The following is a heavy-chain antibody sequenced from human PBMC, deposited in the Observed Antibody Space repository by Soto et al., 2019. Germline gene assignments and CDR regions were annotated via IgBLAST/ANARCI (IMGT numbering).Heavy chain of an antibody. CDR2: ISSNGGST. J-gene: IGHJ3*02. CDR3: SITMIVVQAFDI. CDR1: GFTFSSYV. D-gene: IGHD3-22*01. V-gene: IGHV3-64D*06. Sequence: PGGSLRLSCSASGFTFSSYVMHWVRQAPGKGLEYVSAISSNGGSTYYADSVKGRFTISRDNSKNTLFLQMSSLRAEDTAVYYCSITMIVVQAFDIWGQGTMVTVSS.